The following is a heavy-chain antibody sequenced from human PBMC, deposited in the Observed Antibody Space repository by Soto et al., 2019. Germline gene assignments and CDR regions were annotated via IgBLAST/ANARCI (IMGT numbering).Heavy chain of an antibody. Sequence: QVQLVQSGAEVKKPGASVKVSCKASGYTFTSYDINWVRQATGQGLEWMGWMNPNSGNTGYAQKFQGRVTMTRNTSISTAYMELSSLRSEDTAVYYCARIYSSSWYLHSPYYYYGMDVWGQGTMVTVSS. CDR3: ARIYSSSWYLHSPYYYYGMDV. J-gene: IGHJ6*02. CDR2: MNPNSGNT. V-gene: IGHV1-8*01. D-gene: IGHD6-13*01. CDR1: GYTFTSYD.